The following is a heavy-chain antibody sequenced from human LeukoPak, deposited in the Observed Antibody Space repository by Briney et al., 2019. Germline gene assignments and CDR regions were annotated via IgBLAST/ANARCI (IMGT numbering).Heavy chain of an antibody. D-gene: IGHD3-10*02. CDR1: GFTFSSYE. CDR3: AELGITMIGGV. CDR2: IRCRCSTI. V-gene: IGHV3-48*03. Sequence: GGSLRLSCAASGFTFSSYEMNWVRQGEGKGLEWVSYIRCRCSTIYYADSGPGRFTISRDNTKNSLYLQMNSLRAEDTAVYYCAELGITMIGGVWGKGTTVTISS. J-gene: IGHJ6*04.